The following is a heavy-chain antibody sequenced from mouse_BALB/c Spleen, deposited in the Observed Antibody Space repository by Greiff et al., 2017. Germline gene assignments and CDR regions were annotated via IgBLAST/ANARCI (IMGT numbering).Heavy chain of an antibody. CDR2: INPSTGYT. CDR1: GYTFTSYW. J-gene: IGHJ3*01. V-gene: IGHV1-7*01. D-gene: IGHD2-1*01. CDR3: ARSRGNYDFAY. Sequence: VQLQQSGAELAKPGASVKMSCKASGYTFTSYWMHWVKRRPGQGLEWIGYINPSTGYTEYNQKFKDKATLTADKSSSTAYMQLSSLTSEDSAVYYCARSRGNYDFAYWGQGTLVTVSA.